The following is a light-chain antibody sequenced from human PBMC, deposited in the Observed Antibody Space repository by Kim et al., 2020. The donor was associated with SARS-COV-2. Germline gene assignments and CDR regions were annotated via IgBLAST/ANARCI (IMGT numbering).Light chain of an antibody. CDR3: TSYTGRNSVI. CDR1: STDVNSYTY. Sequence: GQSVTISCTGTSTDVNSYTYVSWYQQHPGKAPKLVISEVSKRPPGVPDRFSGSKSGNTASLTVSGLQAEDEADYYCTSYTGRNSVIFGGGTKVTVL. J-gene: IGLJ2*01. CDR2: EVS. V-gene: IGLV2-8*01.